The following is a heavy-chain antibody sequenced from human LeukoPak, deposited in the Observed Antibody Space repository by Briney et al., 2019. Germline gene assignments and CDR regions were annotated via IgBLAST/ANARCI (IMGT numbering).Heavy chain of an antibody. Sequence: SVTVSCTASGGTFSSYAISWVRQAPGQGLEWMGGIIPIFGTANYAQKFQGRVTITTDESTSTAYMELSSLRSEDTAAYYCARASIAVAEGYYMDVWGKGTTVTVSS. CDR2: IIPIFGTA. CDR3: ARASIAVAEGYYMDV. V-gene: IGHV1-69*05. J-gene: IGHJ6*03. D-gene: IGHD6-19*01. CDR1: GGTFSSYA.